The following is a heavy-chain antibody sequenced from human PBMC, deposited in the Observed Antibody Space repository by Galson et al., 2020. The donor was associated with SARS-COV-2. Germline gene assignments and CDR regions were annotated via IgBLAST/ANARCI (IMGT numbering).Heavy chain of an antibody. CDR1: GGSISSNSYY. D-gene: IGHD2-15*01. CDR3: ARNYCSGNNCHSNFDY. CDR2: IYYSGST. V-gene: IGHV4-39*01. Sequence: SETLSLTCIVSGGSISSNSYYWGWICQPPGTGLEWIGNIYYSGSTYYNPSLKTLVTISVDTSKSQFSLKLTSVTAADRAVYYCARNYCSGNNCHSNFDYWGQGALVTVSS. J-gene: IGHJ4*02.